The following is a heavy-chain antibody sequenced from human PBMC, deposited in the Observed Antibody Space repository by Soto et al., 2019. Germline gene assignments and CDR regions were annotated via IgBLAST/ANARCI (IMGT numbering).Heavy chain of an antibody. Sequence: GGSLRLSCAASGFTFDDYAMHWVRQAPGKGLEWVSGISWNSGSIGYADSVKGRFTTSRDNAKNSLYLQMNSLRAEDTALYYCAKDESHILATAFDIWGQGTMVTVSS. J-gene: IGHJ3*02. CDR3: AKDESHILATAFDI. CDR2: ISWNSGSI. V-gene: IGHV3-9*01. CDR1: GFTFDDYA. D-gene: IGHD5-12*01.